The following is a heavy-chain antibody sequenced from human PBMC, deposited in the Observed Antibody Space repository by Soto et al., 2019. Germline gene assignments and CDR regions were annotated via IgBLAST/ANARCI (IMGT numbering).Heavy chain of an antibody. CDR1: GFTFSGSA. Sequence: EVQLVESGGGLVQPGGSLKLSCAASGFTFSGSAMHWVRQASGKGLEWVGRIRSKANSYATAYAASVKGRFTISRDDSKNTAYLQLNSLKTEDTAAYYCTRHVNEAVAGTPFDYWGQGTLVTVSS. CDR2: IRSKANSYAT. J-gene: IGHJ4*02. CDR3: TRHVNEAVAGTPFDY. V-gene: IGHV3-73*02. D-gene: IGHD6-19*01.